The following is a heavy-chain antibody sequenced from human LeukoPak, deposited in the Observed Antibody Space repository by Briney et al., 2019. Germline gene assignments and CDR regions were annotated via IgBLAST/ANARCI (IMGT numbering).Heavy chain of an antibody. CDR2: ISYDGSNK. Sequence: PGGSLRLSCAASGFTFSSYGMHWVRQAPGKGLEWVAVISYDGSNKYYADSVKGRSTISRDNSKNTLYLQMNSLRAEDTAVYYCAKDSRSYGVHWGQGTLVTVSS. CDR1: GFTFSSYG. J-gene: IGHJ4*02. CDR3: AKDSRSYGVH. D-gene: IGHD1-26*01. V-gene: IGHV3-30*18.